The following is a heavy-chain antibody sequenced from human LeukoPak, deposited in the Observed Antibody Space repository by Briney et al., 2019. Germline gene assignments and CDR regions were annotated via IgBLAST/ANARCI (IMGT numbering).Heavy chain of an antibody. CDR3: ARVWSYYYFDC. Sequence: PGGSLRLSCAASGFTFSSYWMHWVRQAPGKGLVWVSRINNDGSSTSYADSVKGRFTISRDDAKNTLYLQMNSLRAEDTAVYYCARVWSYYYFDCWGQGTLVTVSS. J-gene: IGHJ4*02. V-gene: IGHV3-74*01. CDR1: GFTFSSYW. CDR2: INNDGSST. D-gene: IGHD2-8*02.